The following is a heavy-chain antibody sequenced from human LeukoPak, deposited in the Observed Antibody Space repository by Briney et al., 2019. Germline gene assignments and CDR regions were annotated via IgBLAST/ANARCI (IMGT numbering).Heavy chain of an antibody. J-gene: IGHJ4*02. CDR2: ISSNGGST. CDR3: VKNDY. Sequence: ASVKVSCKASGGTFSSYAMHWVRQAPGKGLEYVSAISSNGGSTYYADSVKGRFTISRDNSKNTLYLQMSSLRAEDTAVYYCVKNDYWGQGTLVTVSS. CDR1: GGTFSSYA. V-gene: IGHV3-64D*06.